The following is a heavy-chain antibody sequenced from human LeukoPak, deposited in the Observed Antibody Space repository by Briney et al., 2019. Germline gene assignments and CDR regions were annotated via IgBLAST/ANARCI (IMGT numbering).Heavy chain of an antibody. CDR1: GFTFSNYW. Sequence: QPGGSLRLSCAASGFTFSNYWMQWVRQAPGKGLVWLSHITSDGSTTTYADSVKGRFTISRDNAKNSLYLQMNSLRAEDTALYYCARAPGEGWFDPWGQGTLVTVSS. V-gene: IGHV3-74*01. CDR2: ITSDGSTT. CDR3: ARAPGEGWFDP. J-gene: IGHJ5*02. D-gene: IGHD4-17*01.